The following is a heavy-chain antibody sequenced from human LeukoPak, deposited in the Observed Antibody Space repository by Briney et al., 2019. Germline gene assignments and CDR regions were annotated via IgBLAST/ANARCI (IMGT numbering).Heavy chain of an antibody. CDR1: GFTFNRNA. CDR3: VRRGDASSGWGDHDF. V-gene: IGHV3-23*01. CDR2: IGGSGDKT. J-gene: IGHJ4*02. D-gene: IGHD6-19*01. Sequence: GGSLKLSCAASGFTFNRNAISWVRQAPGKGLEWVSTIGGSGDKTFYADSVKGRFTISRDNSKNMVHLQMNSLTGEDTALYYCVRRGDASSGWGDHDFWGQGALVTASS.